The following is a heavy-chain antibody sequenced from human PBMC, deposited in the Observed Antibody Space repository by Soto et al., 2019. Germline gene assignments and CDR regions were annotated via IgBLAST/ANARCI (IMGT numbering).Heavy chain of an antibody. CDR1: GGSISSYY. CDR3: ARSPTPHCSSTSCYGGYFDY. CDR2: IYYSWST. D-gene: IGHD2-2*01. Sequence: LETLSLTCTVSGGSISSYYWSLIRQPPGKGLEWIGYIYYSWSTNYHPSLKSRVTISVDTSKNQFSLKLSSVTAADTAVYYCARSPTPHCSSTSCYGGYFDYWGQGALVTVSS. J-gene: IGHJ4*02. V-gene: IGHV4-59*01.